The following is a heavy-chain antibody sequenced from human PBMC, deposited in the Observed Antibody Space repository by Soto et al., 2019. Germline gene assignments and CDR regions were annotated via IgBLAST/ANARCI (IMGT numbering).Heavy chain of an antibody. Sequence: VQLLESGGGLAQPGGSLRLSCAASGFSFTSFVLSWVPQAPGKGLEWVSSIDGSGATTYYADSVKGRFTVSKDNSRTTLYLQMSSLRAEDTATYYCAEGGDFDYWGRGALVTVSS. D-gene: IGHD2-15*01. CDR1: GFSFTSFV. CDR2: IDGSGATT. J-gene: IGHJ4*02. CDR3: AEGGDFDY. V-gene: IGHV3-23*01.